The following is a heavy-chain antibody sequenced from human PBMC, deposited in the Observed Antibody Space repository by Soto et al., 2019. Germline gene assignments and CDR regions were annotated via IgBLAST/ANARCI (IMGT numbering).Heavy chain of an antibody. J-gene: IGHJ6*02. D-gene: IGHD4-17*01. CDR1: GFTFNIYA. V-gene: IGHV3-30-3*01. Sequence: GGSLRLSCAASGFTFNIYALHWVRQAPGKGLEGVAVISFDGTKKYYSDSVKGRFTISRDNLKNTLYLQMNNLRVEDAALYFCAREDDYGYRYINYGLDVWGQVTTVTLSS. CDR2: ISFDGTKK. CDR3: AREDDYGYRYINYGLDV.